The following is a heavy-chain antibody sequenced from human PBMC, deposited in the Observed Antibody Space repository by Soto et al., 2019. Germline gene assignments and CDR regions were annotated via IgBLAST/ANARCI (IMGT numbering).Heavy chain of an antibody. CDR1: GYSFTSYW. V-gene: IGHV5-51*01. D-gene: IGHD3-22*01. J-gene: IGHJ4*02. CDR2: IYPGDSDT. CDR3: TRLNYYDTSGYPYFFDY. Sequence: GESLKISCKASGYSFTSYWLGWVRQIAWKGLEWMGIIYPGDSDTIYSPSFQGQVTISADKSISTAYLQWKSLKAADTAVYYCTRLNYYDTSGYPYFFDYWGQGAPVTVSS.